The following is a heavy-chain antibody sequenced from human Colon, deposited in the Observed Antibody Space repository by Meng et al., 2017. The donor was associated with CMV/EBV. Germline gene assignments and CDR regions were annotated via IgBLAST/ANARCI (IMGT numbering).Heavy chain of an antibody. Sequence: SVKVSCKASGGTFTSYTFSWVRQAPGQGLEWMGRIIPIVDKANYAQKFQGRVTITADKSTSTVYLELSSLRSEDTAVYFCAKVYYYDSTNFAMDVWGPGTTVTVSS. D-gene: IGHD3-22*01. V-gene: IGHV1-69*08. CDR1: GGTFTSYT. CDR2: IIPIVDKA. CDR3: AKVYYYDSTNFAMDV. J-gene: IGHJ6*02.